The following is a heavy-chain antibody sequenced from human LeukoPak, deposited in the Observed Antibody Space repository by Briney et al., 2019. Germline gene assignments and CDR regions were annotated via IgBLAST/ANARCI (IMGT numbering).Heavy chain of an antibody. Sequence: KASETLSLTCTVSGYSISSGYYWGWSRQPRGRGLEWTGSIIHSGTTFYNPSLKGRATISVDTSNNQIFLILSSVTAADTAVYYCARDCPSGYFDYSGQGTPVTVSS. D-gene: IGHD3-10*01. V-gene: IGHV4-38-2*02. CDR1: GYSISSGYY. CDR3: ARDCPSGYFDY. J-gene: IGHJ4*02. CDR2: IIHSGTT.